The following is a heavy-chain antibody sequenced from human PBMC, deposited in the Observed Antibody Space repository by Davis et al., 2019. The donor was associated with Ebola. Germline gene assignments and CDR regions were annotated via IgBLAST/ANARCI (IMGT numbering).Heavy chain of an antibody. V-gene: IGHV4-4*02. CDR2: IYYSGST. Sequence: MPSETLSLTCAVSGDSISSRNWWSWVRQSPGKGLEWIGYIYYSGSTYYNPSLKSRVTISVDTSKNQFSLKLSSVTAADTAVYYCASSGDATYFDYWGQGTLVTVSS. CDR1: GDSISSRNW. D-gene: IGHD4-17*01. CDR3: ASSGDATYFDY. J-gene: IGHJ4*02.